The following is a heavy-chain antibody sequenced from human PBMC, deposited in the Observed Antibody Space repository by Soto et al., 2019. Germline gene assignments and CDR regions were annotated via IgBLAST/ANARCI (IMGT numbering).Heavy chain of an antibody. D-gene: IGHD3-3*01. V-gene: IGHV3-23*01. Sequence: GGSLRLSCAASGFTFRSYAMSWVRQAPGKGLEWVSAISGSGGRTFYADFVKGRFTISRDNSKNTLYLQMNSLRAEDTAVYYCANNKFDDFWSGYYVDYWGQGTLVTV. CDR2: ISGSGGRT. J-gene: IGHJ4*02. CDR3: ANNKFDDFWSGYYVDY. CDR1: GFTFRSYA.